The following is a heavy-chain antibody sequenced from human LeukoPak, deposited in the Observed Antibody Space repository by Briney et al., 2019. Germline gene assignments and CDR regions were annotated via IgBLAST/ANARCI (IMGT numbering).Heavy chain of an antibody. Sequence: GGSLRLSCVASRFTFNNYAMHWVRQAPGKGLEWVAVISYDGSNKYYADSVKGRFTISRDNSKNTLYLQMNSLRAEDTAVYYCAREIRDYYDSSGYPQGYFDYWGQGTLVTVSS. D-gene: IGHD3-22*01. V-gene: IGHV3-30-3*01. CDR3: AREIRDYYDSSGYPQGYFDY. CDR2: ISYDGSNK. CDR1: RFTFNNYA. J-gene: IGHJ4*02.